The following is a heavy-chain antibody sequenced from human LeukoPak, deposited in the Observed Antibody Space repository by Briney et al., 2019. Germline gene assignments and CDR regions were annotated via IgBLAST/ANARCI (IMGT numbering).Heavy chain of an antibody. Sequence: GGSLRLSCAASGFTFDDYGMSWVRQAPGKGLEWVSGINWNGGSTGYADSVKGRFTISRDNAKNSLYLQTNSLRAEDTALYYCARVRRNDFWSGYLGPFDPWGQGTLVTVSS. V-gene: IGHV3-20*04. J-gene: IGHJ5*02. CDR2: INWNGGST. CDR3: ARVRRNDFWSGYLGPFDP. CDR1: GFTFDDYG. D-gene: IGHD3-3*01.